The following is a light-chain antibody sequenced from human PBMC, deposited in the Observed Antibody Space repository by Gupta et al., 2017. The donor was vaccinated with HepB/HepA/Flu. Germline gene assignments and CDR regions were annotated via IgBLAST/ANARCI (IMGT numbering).Light chain of an antibody. CDR1: QSISSY. CDR3: QQRSNWPIT. V-gene: IGKV3-11*01. CDR2: DAS. Sequence: IVLTQSTATLSLSPGVRATLSCRASQSISSYLVWYQQQPGQAPRLLIYDASSRATGIPARFSGSGSGTXFTLTIXSLEAEDCAVYYCQQRSNWPITFGXGTKVEIK. J-gene: IGKJ4*01.